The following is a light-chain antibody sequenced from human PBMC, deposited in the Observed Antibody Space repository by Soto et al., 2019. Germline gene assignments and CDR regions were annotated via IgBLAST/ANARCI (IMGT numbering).Light chain of an antibody. Sequence: EIVLTQSLATLSLSPGERATLSCRASQSVSSFLAWYQQKPGQAPRLLIYDASNRATGIPTRFSGSGSGTDFTLPISSLEPEDFAGYYCQQRINWPLTFGRGTKVEIK. J-gene: IGKJ4*01. CDR2: DAS. CDR1: QSVSSF. V-gene: IGKV3-11*01. CDR3: QQRINWPLT.